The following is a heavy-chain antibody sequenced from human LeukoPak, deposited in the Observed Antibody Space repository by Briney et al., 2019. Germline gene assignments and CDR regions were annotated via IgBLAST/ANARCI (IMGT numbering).Heavy chain of an antibody. D-gene: IGHD5-12*01. CDR1: GGSFSGYY. Sequence: SETLSLTCAVYGGSFSGYYWSWIRQPPGKGLEWIGEINHSGSTNYNPSLKSRVTISVDTSKNQFSLKLSSVTAADTAVYYCARQYQPIGGYDSVYYYYGMDVWGQGTTVTVSS. J-gene: IGHJ6*02. V-gene: IGHV4-34*01. CDR2: INHSGST. CDR3: ARQYQPIGGYDSVYYYYGMDV.